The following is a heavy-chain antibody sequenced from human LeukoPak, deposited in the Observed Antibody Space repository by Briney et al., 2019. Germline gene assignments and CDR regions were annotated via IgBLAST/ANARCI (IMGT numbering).Heavy chain of an antibody. V-gene: IGHV4-61*08. CDR1: GGSISSGGYY. J-gene: IGHJ4*02. Sequence: SETLSLTCTGSGGSISSGGYYWSWIRQPPGKGLEWVGYIFYTGGTNYNPSLKSRVTISEDTSKNQFSLKLTAVTAADTAVYYCARASWAYSPFDSWGQGTLVTVSS. CDR3: ARASWAYSPFDS. D-gene: IGHD2-21*01. CDR2: IFYTGGT.